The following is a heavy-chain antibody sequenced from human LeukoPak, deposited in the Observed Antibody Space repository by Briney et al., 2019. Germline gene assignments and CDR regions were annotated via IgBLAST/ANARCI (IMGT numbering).Heavy chain of an antibody. Sequence: SETLSLTCSVSGASISSYYWSWIRQPPGKGLEWIGYSYYTGSTKYSPSLKSRVTISVDTSKDQFSLKLTSVTAADTAVYYCARGDTAMTPSFDYWGQGILVTVSS. CDR2: SYYTGST. J-gene: IGHJ4*02. CDR3: ARGDTAMTPSFDY. V-gene: IGHV4-59*01. CDR1: GASISSYY. D-gene: IGHD5-18*01.